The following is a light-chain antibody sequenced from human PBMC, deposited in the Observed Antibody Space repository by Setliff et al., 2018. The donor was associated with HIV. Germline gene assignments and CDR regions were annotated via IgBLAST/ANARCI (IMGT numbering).Light chain of an antibody. V-gene: IGLV2-23*02. Sequence: ALTQPASVSGSPGQSITLSCTGTSSDVGGYNYVSWYQQHPDKAPKLMIYDVKNRPSGVSDRFSGSKSGNKASLTISGLQAEDEADYYCCSYAGSGPVFGAGTKVTV. CDR1: SSDVGGYNY. CDR3: CSYAGSGPV. CDR2: DVK. J-gene: IGLJ1*01.